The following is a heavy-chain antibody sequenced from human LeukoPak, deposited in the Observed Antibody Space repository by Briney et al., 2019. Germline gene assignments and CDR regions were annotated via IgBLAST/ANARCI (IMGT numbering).Heavy chain of an antibody. J-gene: IGHJ4*02. Sequence: GGSLRLSCAASGFTFSNYAMNWVRQAPGEGLAWVSSISGSSTDIYYADSVKGRFTISRDNAKNSLYLQMNSLRAEDTAVYYCARALGGPYDSSGYYDYWGQGTLVTVSS. D-gene: IGHD3-22*01. CDR2: ISGSSTDI. CDR3: ARALGGPYDSSGYYDY. CDR1: GFTFSNYA. V-gene: IGHV3-21*01.